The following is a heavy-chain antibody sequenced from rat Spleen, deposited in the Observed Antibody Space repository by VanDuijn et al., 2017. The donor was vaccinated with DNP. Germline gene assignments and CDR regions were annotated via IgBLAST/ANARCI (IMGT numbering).Heavy chain of an antibody. CDR1: GFTFSDFY. Sequence: EVQLVESGGGLVQPGRSLKLSCAASGFTFSDFYMAWVRQGPTKGLEWVASISTSGGSTYYRDSVKGRFTISRDNAKSTLYLQMNSLRAEDMATYYCIRWNSGHFDYWGQGVMVTVSS. D-gene: IGHD4-3*01. V-gene: IGHV5-25*01. CDR2: ISTSGGST. CDR3: IRWNSGHFDY. J-gene: IGHJ2*01.